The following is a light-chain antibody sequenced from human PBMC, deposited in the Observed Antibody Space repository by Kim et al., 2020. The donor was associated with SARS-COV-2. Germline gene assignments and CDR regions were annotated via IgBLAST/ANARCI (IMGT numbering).Light chain of an antibody. CDR3: QAWDSSTRV. J-gene: IGLJ1*01. CDR2: QDS. V-gene: IGLV3-1*01. Sequence: SYELTQPPSVSVSPGQTASITCSGDKLGDKYACWYQQKPGQSPVLVIYQDSERPSGIPERFSGSNSGNTATLTISGTQAMDEADYYCQAWDSSTRVFGTGTNVTVL. CDR1: KLGDKY.